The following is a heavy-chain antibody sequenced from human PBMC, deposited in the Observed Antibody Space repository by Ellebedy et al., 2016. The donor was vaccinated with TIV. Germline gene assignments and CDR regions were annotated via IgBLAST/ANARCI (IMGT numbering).Heavy chain of an antibody. CDR2: ILPISPTS. CDR3: ARGKDSGNYVGWFDP. D-gene: IGHD4-11*01. J-gene: IGHJ5*02. V-gene: IGHV1-69*13. CDR1: GGTFRTYT. Sequence: ASVKVSCKASGGTFRTYTVTWVRQAPGQGLEWVGGILPISPTSNYAQKFQGRVTITADESANIVYMELSSLSSEDTAVYYCARGKDSGNYVGWFDPWGQGTLVTVSS.